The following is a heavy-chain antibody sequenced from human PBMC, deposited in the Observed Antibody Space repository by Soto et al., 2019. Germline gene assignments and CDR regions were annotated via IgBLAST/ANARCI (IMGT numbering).Heavy chain of an antibody. CDR1: GFTFSSYW. CDR3: ARNGVPAAILGYYYYYYMDV. CDR2: IKQDGSEK. V-gene: IGHV3-7*01. J-gene: IGHJ6*03. D-gene: IGHD2-2*01. Sequence: GGSLRLSCAASGFTFSSYWMSWVRQAPGKGLEWVANIKQDGSEKYYVDSVKGRFTISRDNAKNSLYLQMNSLRAEDTAVYYCARNGVPAAILGYYYYYYMDVWGKGTTVTVSS.